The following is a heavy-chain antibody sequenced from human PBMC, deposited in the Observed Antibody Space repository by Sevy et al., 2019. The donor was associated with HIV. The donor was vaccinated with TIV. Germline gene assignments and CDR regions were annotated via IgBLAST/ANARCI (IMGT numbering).Heavy chain of an antibody. CDR2: IIPLFGSG. CDR1: GGTFRSFS. Sequence: ASVKVSCRASGGTFRSFSINWVRQAPGHGLEWMGSIIPLFGSGKSPQKFQVRATITADESTSTVYLELRSLRSDDTAVYFCAKPSRKMPDSRASSSYFVFWGQGTLVTDSS. D-gene: IGHD2-2*01. V-gene: IGHV1-69*13. J-gene: IGHJ4*02. CDR3: AKPSRKMPDSRASSSYFVF.